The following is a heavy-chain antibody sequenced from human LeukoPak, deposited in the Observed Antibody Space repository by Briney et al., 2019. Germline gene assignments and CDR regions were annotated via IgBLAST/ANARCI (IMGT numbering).Heavy chain of an antibody. CDR3: ARDYHYDFWSGYSYYYYYYGMDV. D-gene: IGHD3-3*01. V-gene: IGHV3-48*04. Sequence: GGSLRLSCAASGFTFSSYSMNWVRQAPGKGLEWVSYISSSSSTIYYADSVKGRFTISRDNAKNSLYLQMNSLRAEDTAVYYCARDYHYDFWSGYSYYYYYYGMDVWGQGTTITVSS. CDR2: ISSSSSTI. J-gene: IGHJ6*02. CDR1: GFTFSSYS.